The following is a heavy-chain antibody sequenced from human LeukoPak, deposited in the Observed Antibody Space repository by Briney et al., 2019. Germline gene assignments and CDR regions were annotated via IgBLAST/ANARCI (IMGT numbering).Heavy chain of an antibody. J-gene: IGHJ4*02. V-gene: IGHV3-21*01. CDR1: GFIFDDYG. D-gene: IGHD3-22*01. CDR3: ARLHYDSSGYFFDY. CDR2: ISGSSSYI. Sequence: GGSLRLSCAASGFIFDDYGMSWVRQAPGKGLEWVSSISGSSSYIYYADSVKGRFTISRHNAKNSLYLQMNSLRAEDTAVYYCARLHYDSSGYFFDYWGQGTLVTVSS.